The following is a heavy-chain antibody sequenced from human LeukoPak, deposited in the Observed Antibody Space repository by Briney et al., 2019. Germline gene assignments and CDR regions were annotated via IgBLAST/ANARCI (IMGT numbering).Heavy chain of an antibody. CDR1: GFTFSSYA. CDR2: MKQDGSEK. CDR3: ARGGNHGDYWYFDL. Sequence: GGSLRLSCAASGFTFSSYAMSWVRQAPGKGLEWVANMKQDGSEKYYVDSVKGRFTISRDNAETSLHLQMNSLRAEDTAVYYCARGGNHGDYWYFDLWGRGTLVTVSS. V-gene: IGHV3-7*01. J-gene: IGHJ2*01. D-gene: IGHD4-17*01.